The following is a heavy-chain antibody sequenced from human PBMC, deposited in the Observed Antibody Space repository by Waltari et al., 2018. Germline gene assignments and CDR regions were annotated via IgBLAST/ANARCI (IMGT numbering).Heavy chain of an antibody. CDR1: GGTFSSYA. Sequence: QVQLVQSGAEVKKPGSSVKVSCKASGGTFSSYAISWVRQAPGQGLEWMGGIIPIFGTANYAQKFQGRVTITADESTSTAYMELSSLRSEDTAVYYCARGGRITGTTEDWYFDLWGRGTLVTVSS. CDR2: IIPIFGTA. D-gene: IGHD1-7*01. J-gene: IGHJ2*01. V-gene: IGHV1-69*01. CDR3: ARGGRITGTTEDWYFDL.